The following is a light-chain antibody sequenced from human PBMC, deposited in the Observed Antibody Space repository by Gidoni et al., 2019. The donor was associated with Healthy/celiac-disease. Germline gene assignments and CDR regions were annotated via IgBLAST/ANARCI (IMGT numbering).Light chain of an antibody. V-gene: IGKV3-20*01. Sequence: ETVLTQSPGTLSLSPGERATLSCRASQSVSSSYLAWYQQKPGQAPRLLIYGASSRATGIPDRFSGSGSGTDFTLTISRLEPEDFAVYYCQQYGSSPLFPFGPGTKVDIK. CDR2: GAS. J-gene: IGKJ3*01. CDR3: QQYGSSPLFP. CDR1: QSVSSSY.